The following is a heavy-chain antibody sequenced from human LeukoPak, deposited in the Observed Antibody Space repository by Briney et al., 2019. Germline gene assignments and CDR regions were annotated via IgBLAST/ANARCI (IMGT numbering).Heavy chain of an antibody. CDR3: AHYSAYASAFDI. V-gene: IGHV3-30*03. CDR2: ISYEGSNK. J-gene: IGHJ3*02. Sequence: PGGSLRLSCVAIRFNFLRYGLHGVRRAPGKGLEGVAVISYEGSNKYYADSVEGRFTISRDDSKNTLYVQSKSLTVDDAAVYYCAHYSAYASAFDIWGQRTMVTVSS. D-gene: IGHD5-12*01. CDR1: RFNFLRYG.